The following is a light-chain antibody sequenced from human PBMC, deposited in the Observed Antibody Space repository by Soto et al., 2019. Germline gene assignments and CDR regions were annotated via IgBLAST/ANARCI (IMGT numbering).Light chain of an antibody. CDR3: QQYNYWPPWT. V-gene: IGKV3-15*01. CDR1: QSVSSN. CDR2: GAS. Sequence: DIVMTQSPATLSVSPGERATLSCRASQSVSSNLAWYQQKPGQAPRLLIYGASTSATGIPARFSGSGSGTEFTPTISSLQSEDFAVYYCQQYNYWPPWTFGEGTKVEIK. J-gene: IGKJ1*01.